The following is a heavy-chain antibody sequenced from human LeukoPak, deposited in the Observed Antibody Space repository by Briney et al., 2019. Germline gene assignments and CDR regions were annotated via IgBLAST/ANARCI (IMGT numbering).Heavy chain of an antibody. V-gene: IGHV3-11*01. CDR1: GFTFSDYY. CDR2: ISSSGSVI. CDR3: ARVSSSNWQIDY. Sequence: GGSLRLSCAASGFTFSDYYMSWIRQAPGKGLECVSYISSSGSVIYYADSVKGRFTISRDNAKNSLYLQMNSLRAEDTAVYYCARVSSSNWQIDYWGQGTLVTVSS. J-gene: IGHJ4*02. D-gene: IGHD6-13*01.